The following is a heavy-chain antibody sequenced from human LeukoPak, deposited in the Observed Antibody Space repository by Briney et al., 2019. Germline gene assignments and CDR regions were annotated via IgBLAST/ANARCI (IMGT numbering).Heavy chain of an antibody. CDR2: ISYDGSNK. CDR1: GFTFSSYA. Sequence: GGSLRLSCAASGFTFSSYAMHWVRQAPGKGLEWVAVISYDGSNKHYADSVKGRFTISRDNSKNTLYLQMNSLRAEDTAVYYCARDLYCSSTSCYDYWGQGTLVTVSS. J-gene: IGHJ4*02. CDR3: ARDLYCSSTSCYDY. D-gene: IGHD2-2*01. V-gene: IGHV3-30*04.